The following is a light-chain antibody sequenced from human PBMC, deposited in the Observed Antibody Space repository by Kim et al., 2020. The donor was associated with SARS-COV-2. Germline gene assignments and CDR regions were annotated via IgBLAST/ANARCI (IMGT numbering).Light chain of an antibody. CDR3: NSRDSNDNVL. CDR2: GKN. J-gene: IGLJ2*01. V-gene: IGLV3-19*01. Sequence: SSELTQDPAVSVALGQTVRITCQGDSLRSYYATWFQQKPGQAPILVLYGKNTRPSGIPDRFSGSSSGNTASLTITGTQAGDEADYYCNSRDSNDNVLFGGGTQLTVL. CDR1: SLRSYY.